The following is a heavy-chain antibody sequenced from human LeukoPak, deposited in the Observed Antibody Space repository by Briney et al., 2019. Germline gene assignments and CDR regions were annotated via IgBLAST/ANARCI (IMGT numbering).Heavy chain of an antibody. Sequence: SETLSLTCTVSGGSISSGSYYWSWIRQPAGKGLEWIGRIYTSGSTNYSPSLKSRVTISVDTSKNQFSLKLSSVTVADTAVYYCAREGYDFWSGYYDYWGQGTLVTVSS. V-gene: IGHV4-61*02. CDR3: AREGYDFWSGYYDY. J-gene: IGHJ4*02. D-gene: IGHD3-3*01. CDR1: GGSISSGSYY. CDR2: IYTSGST.